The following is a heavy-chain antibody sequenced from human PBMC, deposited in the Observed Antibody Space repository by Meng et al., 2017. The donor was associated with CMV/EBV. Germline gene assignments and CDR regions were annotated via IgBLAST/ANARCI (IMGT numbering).Heavy chain of an antibody. J-gene: IGHJ4*02. D-gene: IGHD6-13*01. CDR2: IYWDDDK. CDR1: GFALSTSGVG. CDR3: ARIAAAGRFDY. V-gene: IGHV2-5*02. Sequence: QLTLKEAGPTRVDPTQPLTLTCTFSGFALSTSGVGVGWIRQPPGKALEWLALIYWDDDKRYSPSLKSRLTITKDTSKNQVVLTMTNMDPVDTATYYCARIAAAGRFDYWGQGTLVTVSS.